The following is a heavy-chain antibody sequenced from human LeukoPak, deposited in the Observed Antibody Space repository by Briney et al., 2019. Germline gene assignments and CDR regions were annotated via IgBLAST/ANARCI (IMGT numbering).Heavy chain of an antibody. CDR2: IWYDGSSK. J-gene: IGHJ4*02. CDR3: ARDLEMATPIRGFDY. V-gene: IGHV3-33*07. CDR1: GFTFNNYG. D-gene: IGHD5-24*01. Sequence: GGSLRLSCAASGFTFNNYGMYWVRQAPGKGLEWVAVIWYDGSSKYYADSVKGRFTISRDNSKNTLYLQMNSLRAEDTAVYYSARDLEMATPIRGFDYWGQGTLVTVSS.